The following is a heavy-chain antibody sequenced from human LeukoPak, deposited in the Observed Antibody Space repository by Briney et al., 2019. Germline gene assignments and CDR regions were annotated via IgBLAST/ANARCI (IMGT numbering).Heavy chain of an antibody. CDR3: ARGLSRPWFDP. Sequence: SETLSLTCTVSDDSISSYYWSWIRQPPGKGLEWIGFIYYSGSTIYNPSLKSRVTISLDTSKNQFSLKLSSVTAADTAVYYCARGLSRPWFDPWGQGTLVTVSS. V-gene: IGHV4-59*01. J-gene: IGHJ5*02. D-gene: IGHD2/OR15-2a*01. CDR1: DDSISSYY. CDR2: IYYSGST.